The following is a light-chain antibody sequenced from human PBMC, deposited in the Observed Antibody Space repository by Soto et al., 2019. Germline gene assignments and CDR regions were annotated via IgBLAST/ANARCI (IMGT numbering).Light chain of an antibody. J-gene: IGKJ2*01. V-gene: IGKV3-20*01. CDR1: QKVSSIY. CDR3: KQYGSSPGS. Sequence: EIVLTQSPDTLSLSPGERATLSCRASQKVSSIYLAWYQQKPGQAPRLLMYAASNRATGIPDRFSGSGSGTDFTLTISRLESEDFAVYYCKQYGSSPGSFGQGTKLEIK. CDR2: AAS.